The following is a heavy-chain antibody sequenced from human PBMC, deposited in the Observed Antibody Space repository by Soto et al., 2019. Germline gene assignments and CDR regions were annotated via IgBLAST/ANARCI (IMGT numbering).Heavy chain of an antibody. V-gene: IGHV3-7*04. D-gene: IGHD6-13*01. Sequence: EVQLVESGGGLVQPGGSLRLSCAASGFTFSSYWMSWVRQAPGKGLEWVANIKQDGSEKYYVDSVKGRFTISRDNAKNXLYLQMNSLRAEDTAVYYCARYSSSWYGGPGAFDIWGQGTMVTGSS. CDR1: GFTFSSYW. CDR3: ARYSSSWYGGPGAFDI. J-gene: IGHJ3*02. CDR2: IKQDGSEK.